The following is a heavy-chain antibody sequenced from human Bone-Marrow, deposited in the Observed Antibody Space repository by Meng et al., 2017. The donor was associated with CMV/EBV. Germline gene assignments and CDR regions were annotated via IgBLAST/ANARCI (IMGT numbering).Heavy chain of an antibody. D-gene: IGHD3-3*01. J-gene: IGHJ4*02. Sequence: GGSLRLSCAASGFTFSSYWMSWVRQAPGKGLEWVANIKQDGSEKYYVDSVKGRFTISRDNAKNSLYLQMNSLRAEDTAVYYCARADRDYDFWSGYYTLFDYWGQGTLVTVSS. CDR3: ARADRDYDFWSGYYTLFDY. CDR1: GFTFSSYW. CDR2: IKQDGSEK. V-gene: IGHV3-7*01.